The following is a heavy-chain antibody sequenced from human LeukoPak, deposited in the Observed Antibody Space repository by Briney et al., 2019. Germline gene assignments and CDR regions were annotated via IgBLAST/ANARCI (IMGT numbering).Heavy chain of an antibody. D-gene: IGHD2-2*01. V-gene: IGHV3-23*01. J-gene: IGHJ4*02. CDR2: MCGNGDT. CDR1: GFTFSIYA. CDR3: AKGGGSTSWKIDY. Sequence: GGSLRLSCAASGFTFSIYAMNWVRQTPGKGLEWVSSMCGNGDTYYADSVKGRFTISRDDSKNTLYLQMNSLRAEDSAIYYCAKGGGSTSWKIDYWGQGTLVTVSS.